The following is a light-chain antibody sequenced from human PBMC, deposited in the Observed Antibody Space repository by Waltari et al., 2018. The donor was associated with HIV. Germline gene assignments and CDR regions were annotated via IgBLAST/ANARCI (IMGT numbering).Light chain of an antibody. V-gene: IGKV6-21*01. J-gene: IGKJ2*01. CDR2: YAS. CDR3: HQSSSLPHT. CDR1: QSIGSN. Sequence: EIVLTQSPDFQSVTPKEKVPITCRASQSIGSNLHWYQQKPDQAPKLLIKYASRSFSGVPSRFSGSGSGTDFTLTISRLEAEDAATYYCHQSSSLPHTFGQGTKLEIK.